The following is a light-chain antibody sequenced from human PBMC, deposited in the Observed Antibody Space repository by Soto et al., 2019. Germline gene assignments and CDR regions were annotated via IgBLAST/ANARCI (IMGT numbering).Light chain of an antibody. CDR3: SSYAASNNLGV. CDR2: EVS. J-gene: IGLJ2*01. V-gene: IGLV2-8*01. Sequence: QSALTQPPSASGSPGQSVTISCIGTSSDVGGYNYVSWYQQHPGKAPKLMIYEVSKRPSGVPDRFSGSKSGNTASLTVSGIQAEDEADYYGSSYAASNNLGVFGGGTKLTVL. CDR1: SSDVGGYNY.